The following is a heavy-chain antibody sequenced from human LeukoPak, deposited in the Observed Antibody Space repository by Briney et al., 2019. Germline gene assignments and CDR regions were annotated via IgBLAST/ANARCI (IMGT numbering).Heavy chain of an antibody. J-gene: IGHJ5*02. Sequence: PSETLSLTCTVSGGSISSYYWSWIRQPPGKGLEWIGYIYHSGSTNYNPSLKSRVTISVDTSKNQFSLKLSSVTAADTAVYYCARAYCGGDCYPPYNWFDPWGQGTLVTVSS. CDR2: IYHSGST. CDR3: ARAYCGGDCYPPYNWFDP. D-gene: IGHD2-21*01. CDR1: GGSISSYY. V-gene: IGHV4-59*01.